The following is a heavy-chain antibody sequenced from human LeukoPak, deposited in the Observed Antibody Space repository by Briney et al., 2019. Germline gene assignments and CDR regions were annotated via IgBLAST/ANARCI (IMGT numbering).Heavy chain of an antibody. Sequence: GGSLRLSCAASGFTFTTYWMSWVRQAPGKGLEWVANIKRDGNEKYYVDSVKGRFTISRDNAKNSLYLQMNSLRAEDTAVYYCARAPMLYYYDSSGEFDYWGQGTLVTVSS. J-gene: IGHJ4*02. D-gene: IGHD3-22*01. CDR3: ARAPMLYYYDSSGEFDY. V-gene: IGHV3-7*01. CDR1: GFTFTTYW. CDR2: IKRDGNEK.